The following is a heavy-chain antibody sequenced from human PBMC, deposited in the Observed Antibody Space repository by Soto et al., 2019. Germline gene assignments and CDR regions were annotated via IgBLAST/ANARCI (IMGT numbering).Heavy chain of an antibody. CDR1: GFTFSSYA. CDR3: AKDVVVAARESVY. J-gene: IGHJ4*02. V-gene: IGHV3-30-3*01. CDR2: ISYDGSNK. D-gene: IGHD2-15*01. Sequence: QVQLVESGGGVVQPGRSLRLSCAASGFTFSSYAMHWVRQAPGKGLEWVAVISYDGSNKYYADSVKGRFTISRDNSKNTLYLQMNSLRAEDTAVYYCAKDVVVAARESVYWGQGTLVTVSS.